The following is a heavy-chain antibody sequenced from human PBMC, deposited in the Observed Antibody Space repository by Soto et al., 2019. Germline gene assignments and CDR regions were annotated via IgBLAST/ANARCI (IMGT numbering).Heavy chain of an antibody. J-gene: IGHJ6*02. CDR1: GYNFPNFW. CDR3: ASPSAVAYYNGLDV. D-gene: IGHD2-21*01. CDR2: IYPGDSGS. V-gene: IGHV5-51*01. Sequence: PGESLKISCKGSGYNFPNFWIAWVRQTSGKGLEWMGIIYPGDSGSEYSPSFQGQVTFSADKSVSTAYLQWSSLEASDTAIYYCASPSAVAYYNGLDVWGQGTTVTVSS.